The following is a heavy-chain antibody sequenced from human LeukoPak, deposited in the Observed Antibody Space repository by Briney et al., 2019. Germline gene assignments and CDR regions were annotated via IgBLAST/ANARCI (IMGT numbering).Heavy chain of an antibody. CDR3: GRGNYYGMDV. Sequence: EGSLRLSCAASGFTFSSFWMHWVRQAPGKGLVWVSGINIEGSSSTYADSVKGRFTISRDNAKNTLYLQMNSLRAEDTAVYYCGRGNYYGMDVWGQGTTVTVSS. CDR2: INIEGSSS. V-gene: IGHV3-74*01. J-gene: IGHJ6*02. CDR1: GFTFSSFW.